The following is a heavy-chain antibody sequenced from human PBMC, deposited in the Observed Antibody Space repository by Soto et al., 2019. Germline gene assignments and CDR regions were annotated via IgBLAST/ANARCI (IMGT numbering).Heavy chain of an antibody. V-gene: IGHV4-38-2*02. CDR3: ARDFVGYSGSSVLGQISRDGYNYVYYFDY. CDR2: IYHSGST. J-gene: IGHJ4*02. CDR1: GYSISSGYY. D-gene: IGHD6-6*01. Sequence: RSLTCAVSGYSISSGYYWGWIRQPPGKGLEWIGSIYHSGSTYYNPSLKSRVTISVDTSKNQFSLKLSSVTAADTAVYYCARDFVGYSGSSVLGQISRDGYNYVYYFDYWGQGTLVTVSS.